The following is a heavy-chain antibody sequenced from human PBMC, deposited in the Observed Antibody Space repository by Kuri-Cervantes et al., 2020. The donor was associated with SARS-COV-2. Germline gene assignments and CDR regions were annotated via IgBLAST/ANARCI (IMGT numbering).Heavy chain of an antibody. J-gene: IGHJ5*02. V-gene: IGHV1-18*01. CDR2: ISAYNGNT. CDR1: GYTFTSYG. CDR3: ARAQQPNWFDP. Sequence: ASVKVSCKASGYTFTSYGISWVRQAPGQGLEWMGWISAYNGNTNYAQKFQGRVTITADKSTSTAYMELSSLRSEDTAVYYCARAQQPNWFDPWGQGTLVTVSS. D-gene: IGHD5-18*01.